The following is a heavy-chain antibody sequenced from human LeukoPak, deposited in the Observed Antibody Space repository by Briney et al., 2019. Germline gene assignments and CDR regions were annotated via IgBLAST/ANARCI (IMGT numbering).Heavy chain of an antibody. J-gene: IGHJ6*03. CDR3: ATSSSWYDAPSDYYKDV. D-gene: IGHD6-13*01. Sequence: GSSVKVSCKAAGSTFSSYAISWMRLAPGQGLEWMGGIIPIFGTANYAQKFPGRVTITADESTSTAYMELSRLRSEDTAVYYCATSSSWYDAPSDYYKDVWGKGTTVTVSS. CDR1: GSTFSSYA. V-gene: IGHV1-69*01. CDR2: IIPIFGTA.